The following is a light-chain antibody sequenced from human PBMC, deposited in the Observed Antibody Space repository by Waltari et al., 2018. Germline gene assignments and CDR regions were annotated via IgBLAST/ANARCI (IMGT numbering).Light chain of an antibody. CDR2: YDR. V-gene: IGLV3-21*04. CDR1: NIGTYR. Sequence: SYVVTQPPSVSVAPGEPATITCGGDNIGTYRVHWYQQKAGQAPVLVIFYDRDRPSGIPDRFSGSNSGNTATLTISRVEAGDEARYYCHVWHPHVDPGVFGTGTEVTVL. J-gene: IGLJ1*01. CDR3: HVWHPHVDPGV.